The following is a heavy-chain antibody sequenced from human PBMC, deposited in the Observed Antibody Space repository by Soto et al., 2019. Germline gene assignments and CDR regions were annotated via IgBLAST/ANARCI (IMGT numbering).Heavy chain of an antibody. CDR2: IVVGSGNT. CDR3: AAVPAAAIMFPQFDY. J-gene: IGHJ4*02. CDR1: GFTFTSSA. Sequence: SVKVSCKASGFTFTSSAMQWVRQARGQRLEWIGWIVVGSGNTNYAQKFQERVTITRDMSTSTAYMELSSLRSEDTAVYYCAAVPAAAIMFPQFDYWGQGTLVTVSS. D-gene: IGHD2-2*01. V-gene: IGHV1-58*02.